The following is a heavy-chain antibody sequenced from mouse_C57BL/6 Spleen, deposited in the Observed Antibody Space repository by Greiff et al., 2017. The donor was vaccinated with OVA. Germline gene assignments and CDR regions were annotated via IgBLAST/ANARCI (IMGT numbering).Heavy chain of an antibody. Sequence: VQLQQSGAELVRPGASVKLSCTASGFNIKDDYMHWVKQRPEQGLEWIGWIDPENGDTEYASKFQGKATITADTSSNTAYLQLSSLTSEDTAVYYCTTGRGMDYWGQGTSVTVSS. CDR2: IDPENGDT. V-gene: IGHV14-4*01. CDR1: GFNIKDDY. CDR3: TTGRGMDY. J-gene: IGHJ4*01.